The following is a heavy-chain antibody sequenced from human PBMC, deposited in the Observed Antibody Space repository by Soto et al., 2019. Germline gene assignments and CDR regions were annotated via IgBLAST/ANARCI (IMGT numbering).Heavy chain of an antibody. D-gene: IGHD4-17*01. Sequence: ASVKVSCKASGYTFTSYAMHWVRQAPGQRLEWMGWINAGNGNTKYSQKFQGRVTITRDTSASTAYMELSSLRSEDKAVYYCARWGYGDYDFYFDYWGQGTLVTVSS. V-gene: IGHV1-3*01. CDR3: ARWGYGDYDFYFDY. CDR2: INAGNGNT. CDR1: GYTFTSYA. J-gene: IGHJ4*02.